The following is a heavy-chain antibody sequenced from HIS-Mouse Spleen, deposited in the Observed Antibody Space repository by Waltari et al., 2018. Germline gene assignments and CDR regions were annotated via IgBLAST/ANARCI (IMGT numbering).Heavy chain of an antibody. Sequence: QVQLVQSGAEVKKPGASVKVYCQAPGYTFTRYDIHWVRPATGQGLEWMGWMNPNSGNTGYAQKFQGRVTMTRNTSISTAYMELSSLRSEDTAVYYCARVYYDFWSGYYYWGQGTLVTVSS. V-gene: IGHV1-8*01. CDR1: GYTFTRYD. J-gene: IGHJ4*02. CDR2: MNPNSGNT. CDR3: ARVYYDFWSGYYY. D-gene: IGHD3-3*01.